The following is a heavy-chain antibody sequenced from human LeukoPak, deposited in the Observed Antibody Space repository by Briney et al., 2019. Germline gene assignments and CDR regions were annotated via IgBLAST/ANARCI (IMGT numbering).Heavy chain of an antibody. CDR3: ASVGGSYDGTGYLDY. D-gene: IGHD3-22*01. Sequence: GGSLRLSCAASGFIVGNSYMSWVRQAPGKGLEWVSVIYSDGSTYYADLVKGRFTISRDNSKNTLYLQMNNLRAEDTAVYYCASVGGSYDGTGYLDYWGQGTLVTVSS. CDR1: GFIVGNSY. CDR2: IYSDGST. J-gene: IGHJ4*02. V-gene: IGHV3-53*01.